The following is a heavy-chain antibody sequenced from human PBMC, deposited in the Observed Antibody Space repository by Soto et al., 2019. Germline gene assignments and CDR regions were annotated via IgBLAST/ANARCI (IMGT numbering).Heavy chain of an antibody. D-gene: IGHD5-12*01. V-gene: IGHV1-8*02. J-gene: IGHJ4*02. Sequence: ASVKVSCKASGYTFTSYGISWVRQAPGQGLEWMGWMNPNNGNTDYAQKFQGRVTMTRNTSISTAYMELSSLRSEDTAVYYCAEAAGGYDLTVTTAFDYWGQGTLVTVSS. CDR3: AEAAGGYDLTVTTAFDY. CDR2: MNPNNGNT. CDR1: GYTFTSYG.